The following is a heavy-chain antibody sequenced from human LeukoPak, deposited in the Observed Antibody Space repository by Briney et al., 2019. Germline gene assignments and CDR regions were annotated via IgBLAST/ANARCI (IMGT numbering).Heavy chain of an antibody. CDR2: IKQDGSEK. V-gene: IGHV3-7*04. CDR1: GFTFSSYW. J-gene: IGHJ4*02. D-gene: IGHD3-9*01. Sequence: GGSLRLSCAASGFTFSSYWMSWVREAPGKGLEWVANIKQDGSEKYYVDSVRGRFTISRDNAKSSLYLQMNSLRAEDTAVYYCARVLTGRDYWGQGTLVTVSS. CDR3: ARVLTGRDY.